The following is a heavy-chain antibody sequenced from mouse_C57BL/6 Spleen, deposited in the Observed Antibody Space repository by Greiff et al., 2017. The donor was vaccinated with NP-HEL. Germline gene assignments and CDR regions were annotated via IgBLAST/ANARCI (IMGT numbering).Heavy chain of an antibody. CDR1: GFTFSSYA. CDR3: AREGSYYYGSSYPFDY. V-gene: IGHV5-4*01. D-gene: IGHD1-1*01. Sequence: EVQRVESGGGLVKPGGSLKLSCAASGFTFSSYAMSWVRQTPEKRLEWVATISDGGSYTYYPDNVKGRFTISRDNAKNNLYLQMSHLKSEDTAMYYCAREGSYYYGSSYPFDYWGQGTTLTVSS. J-gene: IGHJ2*01. CDR2: ISDGGSYT.